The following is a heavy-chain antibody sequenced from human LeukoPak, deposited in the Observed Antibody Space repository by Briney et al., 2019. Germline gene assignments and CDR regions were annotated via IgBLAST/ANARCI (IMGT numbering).Heavy chain of an antibody. V-gene: IGHV3-7*05. CDR2: INPDGIKK. Sequence: QSGGSLRVSSAVSGLTFITSWMYCVPQAPGKRLEWVSSINPDGIKKYSADSVKGRFTLSRDNTQNSRYLQMNSVRVENTAFYYIARDLAYSRLDYWGQGMLVAVSS. CDR3: ARDLAYSRLDY. D-gene: IGHD3-16*01. CDR1: GLTFITSW. J-gene: IGHJ4*02.